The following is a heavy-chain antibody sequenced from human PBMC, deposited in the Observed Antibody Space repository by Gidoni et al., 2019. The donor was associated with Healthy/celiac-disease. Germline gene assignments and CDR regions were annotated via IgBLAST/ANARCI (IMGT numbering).Heavy chain of an antibody. CDR3: AKDTVLNDSSGYYYDYMDV. Sequence: EVQLLESGGGLVQPGGSLRLSCAASGFTLSSYALSWVRQAPGKGLEWVSAISGSGGSTYYADSVKGRFTISRDNSKNTLYLQMNSLRAEDTAVYYCAKDTVLNDSSGYYYDYMDVWGKGTTVTVSS. D-gene: IGHD3-22*01. V-gene: IGHV3-23*01. J-gene: IGHJ6*03. CDR1: GFTLSSYA. CDR2: ISGSGGST.